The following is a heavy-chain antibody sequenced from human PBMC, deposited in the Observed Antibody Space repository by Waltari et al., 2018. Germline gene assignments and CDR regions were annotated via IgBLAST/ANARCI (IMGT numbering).Heavy chain of an antibody. D-gene: IGHD6-19*01. CDR2: IIPIFGTA. J-gene: IGHJ4*02. CDR1: GYTFTSYY. CDR3: ARDLSSGYDY. Sequence: QVQLVQSGAEVKKPGASVKVSCKASGYTFTSYYMHWVRQAPGQGLEWMGGIIPIFGTANYAQKFQGRVTITADESTSTAYMELSSLRSEDTAVYYCARDLSSGYDYWGQGTLVTVSS. V-gene: IGHV1-69*01.